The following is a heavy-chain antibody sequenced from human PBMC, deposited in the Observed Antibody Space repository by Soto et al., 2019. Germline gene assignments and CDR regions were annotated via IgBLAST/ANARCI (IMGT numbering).Heavy chain of an antibody. Sequence: GGSLRLSCAASGFTFSSYSMNWVRQAPGKGLEWVSSISSSSSYIYYADSVKGRFTISRDNAKNSLDLQMNSLRAEDTAVYYCARVEPRLQEIDYWGQGTLVTVSS. CDR2: ISSSSSYI. J-gene: IGHJ4*02. D-gene: IGHD4-4*01. CDR3: ARVEPRLQEIDY. V-gene: IGHV3-21*01. CDR1: GFTFSSYS.